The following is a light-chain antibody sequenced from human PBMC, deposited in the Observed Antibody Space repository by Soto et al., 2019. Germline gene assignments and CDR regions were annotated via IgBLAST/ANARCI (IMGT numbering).Light chain of an antibody. Sequence: EVVLTQSPGTLSLSPGERATLSCRASQSLTNSFIAWYQQRPGQAPRLLIYDTSSRASGIPDRFSGSGSGTDFTLTISRLETEDFAVYYCHQYAYSPWTFGQGTKVDIK. CDR2: DTS. J-gene: IGKJ1*01. CDR1: QSLTNSF. V-gene: IGKV3-20*01. CDR3: HQYAYSPWT.